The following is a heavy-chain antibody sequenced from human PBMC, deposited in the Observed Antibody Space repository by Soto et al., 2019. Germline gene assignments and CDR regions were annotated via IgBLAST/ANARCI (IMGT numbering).Heavy chain of an antibody. J-gene: IGHJ5*02. D-gene: IGHD2-15*01. CDR3: ARVACSGGSCYLGGWFDP. V-gene: IGHV4-30-2*01. CDR2: IYHSGST. Sequence: SETLSLTCAVSGGSISSGGYSWSWIRQPPGKGLEWIGYIYHSGSTYYNPSLKSRVTVSVDRSKNQFSLKLSSVTAADTAVYYFARVACSGGSCYLGGWFDPWGQGTLVTVSS. CDR1: GGSISSGGYS.